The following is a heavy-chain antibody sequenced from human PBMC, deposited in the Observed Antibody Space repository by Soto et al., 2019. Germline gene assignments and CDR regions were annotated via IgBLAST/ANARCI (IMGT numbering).Heavy chain of an antibody. J-gene: IGHJ6*02. CDR1: GVTFSSYA. CDR3: ARAISVRGDDYYYYGMDV. CDR2: IIPIFGTA. V-gene: IGHV1-69*13. Sequence: GASVKVSCKASGVTFSSYAISWVRQAPGQGLEWMGGIIPIFGTANYAQKFQGRVTITADESTSTAYMELSSLRSEDTAVYYCARAISVRGDDYYYYGMDVWGQGTTVTVSS. D-gene: IGHD3-10*01.